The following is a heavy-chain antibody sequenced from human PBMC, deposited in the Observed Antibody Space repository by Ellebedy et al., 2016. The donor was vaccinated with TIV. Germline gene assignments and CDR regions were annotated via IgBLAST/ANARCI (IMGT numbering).Heavy chain of an antibody. CDR3: AKGQARLAMVRGLFEAFDI. D-gene: IGHD3-10*01. CDR2: ISGSGGST. V-gene: IGHV3-23*01. J-gene: IGHJ3*02. CDR1: GFTFSSYA. Sequence: GGSLRLSXAASGFTFSSYAMSWVRQAPGKGLEWVSAISGSGGSTYYADSVKGRFTISRDNSKNTLYLQMNSLRAEDTAVYYCAKGQARLAMVRGLFEAFDIWGQGTMVTVSS.